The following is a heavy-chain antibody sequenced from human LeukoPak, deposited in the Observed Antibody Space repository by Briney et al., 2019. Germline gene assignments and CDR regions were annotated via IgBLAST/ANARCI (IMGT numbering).Heavy chain of an antibody. CDR3: ASRPGGSTWYGVFDY. D-gene: IGHD6-13*01. CDR2: IYGSEST. Sequence: SETLSLPCTVSGDSMCNRFGSWIRQPPGEGREWIGYIYGSESTNHNPSLKSRVTMSVDTSENQFSLKLSSVTAADTALYYCASRPGGSTWYGVFDYWSRGTLVTVSS. J-gene: IGHJ4*02. V-gene: IGHV4-59*11. CDR1: GDSMCNRF.